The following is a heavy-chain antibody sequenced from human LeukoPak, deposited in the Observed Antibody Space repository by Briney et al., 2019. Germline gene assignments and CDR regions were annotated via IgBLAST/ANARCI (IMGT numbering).Heavy chain of an antibody. Sequence: GGSLRLSCAASGFTVSGNYMGWVRQAPGKGLEWVSVIYSGGSTYYADSVKGRFTISRDNSKNTLYLQMNSLRAEDTAVYYCARGRRRWYCSSTSCSTFDPWGQGTLVTVSS. V-gene: IGHV3-53*01. D-gene: IGHD2-2*02. J-gene: IGHJ5*02. CDR3: ARGRRRWYCSSTSCSTFDP. CDR1: GFTVSGNY. CDR2: IYSGGST.